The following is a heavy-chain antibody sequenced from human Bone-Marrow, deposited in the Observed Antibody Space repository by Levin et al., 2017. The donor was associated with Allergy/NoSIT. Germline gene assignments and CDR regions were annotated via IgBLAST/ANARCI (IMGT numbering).Heavy chain of an antibody. CDR3: AKEFGENILVPPRADGSDI. D-gene: IGHD2-2*01. Sequence: GASVKVSCKASGYTFTAHYLHWVRQAPGQGLEWMGWINPNSGDTHYAQKFQGRVSMTRDTSTSTAYMDLNRLTSADTAVYYCAKEFGENILVPPRADGSDIWGQGTMVTVSS. J-gene: IGHJ3*02. CDR1: GYTFTAHY. V-gene: IGHV1-2*02. CDR2: INPNSGDT.